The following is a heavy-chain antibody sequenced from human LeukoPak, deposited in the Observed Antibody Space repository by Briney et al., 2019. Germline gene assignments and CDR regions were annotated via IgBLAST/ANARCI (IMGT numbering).Heavy chain of an antibody. J-gene: IGHJ4*02. Sequence: GGSLRLSCAASGFSVSSNYMNWVRQAPGKGLDWVSVIYDGGDKHYADSVRGRFIISRDSSTNTLYLQMNSLRAEDAAVYYCAKAPVTSCRGAYCYPFDYWGQGTLVTVSS. V-gene: IGHV3-53*01. CDR1: GFSVSSNY. CDR3: AKAPVTSCRGAYCYPFDY. CDR2: IYDGGDK. D-gene: IGHD2-21*01.